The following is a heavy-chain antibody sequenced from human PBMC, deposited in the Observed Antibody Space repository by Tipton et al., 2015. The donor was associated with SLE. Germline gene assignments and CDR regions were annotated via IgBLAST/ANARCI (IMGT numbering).Heavy chain of an antibody. CDR1: GGSFSGYY. D-gene: IGHD3-3*01. CDR2: IYTSGRT. J-gene: IGHJ6*03. V-gene: IGHV4-34*01. Sequence: TLSLTCAVYGGSFSGYYWSWIRQPPGKGLEWIGYIYTSGRTNYNPSLKSRVTISLGMSNNRFSLKLSSVTAADTAVYYCARLTIFGVVIIGNYYYYMDVWGKGTTVTVSS. CDR3: ARLTIFGVVIIGNYYYYMDV.